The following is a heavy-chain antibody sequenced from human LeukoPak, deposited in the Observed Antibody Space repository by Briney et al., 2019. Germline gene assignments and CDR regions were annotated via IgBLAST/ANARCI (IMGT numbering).Heavy chain of an antibody. CDR3: ARVPYMDV. V-gene: IGHV4-59*12. CDR1: GGSISSYY. Sequence: SETLSLTCTVSGGSISSYYWSWIRRPPGKGLEWIGYIYYTGSTNYNPSPKNRVTISADTSKNQFSLKLNSVTAADTSVYYCARVPYMDVWGKGTTVTVSS. J-gene: IGHJ6*03. CDR2: IYYTGST.